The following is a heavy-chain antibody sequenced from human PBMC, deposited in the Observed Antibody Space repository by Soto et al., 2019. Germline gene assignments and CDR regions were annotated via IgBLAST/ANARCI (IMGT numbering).Heavy chain of an antibody. J-gene: IGHJ1*01. CDR1: GFTFSSYA. CDR3: ANISAGTKPEYLQH. D-gene: IGHD1-1*01. CDR2: ISGSGGST. V-gene: IGHV3-23*01. Sequence: GGSLRLSCAASGFTFSSYAMSWVRQAPGKGLEWVSAISGSGGSTYYADSVKGRFTISRDNSKNTLYLQMNSLRAEDTAVYYSANISAGTKPEYLQHWGQGTLVTVYS.